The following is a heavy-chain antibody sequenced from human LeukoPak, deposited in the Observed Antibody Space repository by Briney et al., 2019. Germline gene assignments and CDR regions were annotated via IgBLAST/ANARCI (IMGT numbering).Heavy chain of an antibody. CDR1: VDSIRSNTYY. CDR2: IFYSGNT. Sequence: SETLSLTCTVSVDSIRSNTYYGGWIRQPPGKGLEWIGSIFYSGNTYYNPSLKSRVTISADTSKNQFSLRLSAVTAADTAVYYCARLSDSNDPLPPVFLYWGRGTLVTVSS. V-gene: IGHV4-39*01. D-gene: IGHD3-22*01. CDR3: ARLSDSNDPLPPVFLY. J-gene: IGHJ4*02.